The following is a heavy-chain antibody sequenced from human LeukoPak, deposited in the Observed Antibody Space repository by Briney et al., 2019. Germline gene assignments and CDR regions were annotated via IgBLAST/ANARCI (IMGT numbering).Heavy chain of an antibody. CDR2: IYYSGST. V-gene: IGHV4-39*01. D-gene: IGHD3-3*01. Sequence: TFSSYTMSWVRQAPGKGLEWIGTIYYSGSTYYNPSLNSRVTIFVDTSKNQFSLKLSSVTAADTAIYYCARQTLGELEWLLGTFDYWGQGTLVTVSS. CDR1: TFSSYT. CDR3: ARQTLGELEWLLGTFDY. J-gene: IGHJ4*02.